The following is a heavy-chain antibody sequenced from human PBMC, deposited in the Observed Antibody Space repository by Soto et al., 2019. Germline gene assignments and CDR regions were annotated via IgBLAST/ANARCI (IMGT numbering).Heavy chain of an antibody. CDR2: INPSGGST. CDR3: ARYGDYIWGSYRINFDY. D-gene: IGHD3-16*02. V-gene: IGHV1-46*03. J-gene: IGHJ4*02. Sequence: EASVKVSCKASGYTFTSYYMHWVRQAPGQGLEWMGIINPSGGSTSYAQKFQGRVTMTRDTSTSTVYMELSSLRSEDTAVYYCARYGDYIWGSYRINFDYWGQGTLVTVSS. CDR1: GYTFTSYY.